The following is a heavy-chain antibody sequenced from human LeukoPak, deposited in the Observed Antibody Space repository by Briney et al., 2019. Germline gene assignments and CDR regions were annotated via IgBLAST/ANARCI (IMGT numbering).Heavy chain of an antibody. CDR3: ARRIVGATGYDY. D-gene: IGHD1-26*01. CDR1: GGSISSYY. V-gene: IGHV4-59*01. Sequence: SETLSLTCTVSGGSISSYYWSWIRQPPGKGLEWIGYIYYSGSTNYNPSLKSRVTISVDTSKNQFSLKLSSVTAADTAVYYCARRIVGATGYDYWGQGTLVTVSS. CDR2: IYYSGST. J-gene: IGHJ4*02.